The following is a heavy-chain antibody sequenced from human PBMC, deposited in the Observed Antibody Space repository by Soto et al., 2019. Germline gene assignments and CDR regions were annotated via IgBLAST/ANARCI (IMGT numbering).Heavy chain of an antibody. J-gene: IGHJ4*02. D-gene: IGHD3-22*01. V-gene: IGHV5-51*01. CDR2: IYPGDSDT. CDR3: ARRGPNDYDSSGYQIDY. Sequence: GESLKISCKGSGYRFTNYWIGWVRQMPGKDLEWMGIIYPGDSDTRYSPTFEGQVTISADKSITTAYLQWSSLKASDSAMYYCARRGPNDYDSSGYQIDYWGQGTPVTVSS. CDR1: GYRFTNYW.